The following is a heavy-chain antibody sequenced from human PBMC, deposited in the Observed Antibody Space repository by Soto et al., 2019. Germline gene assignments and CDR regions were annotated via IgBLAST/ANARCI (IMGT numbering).Heavy chain of an antibody. CDR1: GFTFSKHG. J-gene: IGHJ2*01. D-gene: IGHD3-10*01. Sequence: EVQLLESGGGLVQPGGSLRLSCAGSGFTFSKHGMTWVRQAPGKGLEWVSSVSGDGETKYYADSVRGRFSISRDNSRDTVSVEMKRLRAEDTAVYYCAKEDSVPSAGEFWFFDLWGRGTQVTVSS. V-gene: IGHV3-23*01. CDR2: VSGDGETK. CDR3: AKEDSVPSAGEFWFFDL.